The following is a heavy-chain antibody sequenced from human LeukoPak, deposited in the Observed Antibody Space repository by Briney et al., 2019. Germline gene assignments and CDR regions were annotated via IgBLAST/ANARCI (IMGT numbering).Heavy chain of an antibody. J-gene: IGHJ4*02. CDR3: ARDSDIESAKYYFDY. CDR2: ISNDGKDK. V-gene: IGHV3-30*03. D-gene: IGHD5-24*01. Sequence: GGSLRLSCAASGFTFSIYPMHWVRQAPGKGLEWVAAISNDGKDKHHADSVKGRFTISRDNSKNTLYLQMNSLRPEDTAIYYCARDSDIESAKYYFDYWGQGTLVTVSS. CDR1: GFTFSIYP.